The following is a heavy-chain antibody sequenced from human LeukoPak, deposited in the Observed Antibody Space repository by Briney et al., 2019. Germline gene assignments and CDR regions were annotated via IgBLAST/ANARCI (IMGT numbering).Heavy chain of an antibody. CDR1: GYTFTSYG. CDR2: ISAYNGNT. D-gene: IGHD3-10*01. V-gene: IGHV1-18*01. Sequence: ASVKVSCTASGYTFTSYGISWVRQAPGQGLEWMGWISAYNGNTNYAQKLQGRVTMTTDTSTSTAYMELRSLRSDDTAVYYCARSDSGLLWFGEPKYNWFDPWGQGTLVTVSS. J-gene: IGHJ5*02. CDR3: ARSDSGLLWFGEPKYNWFDP.